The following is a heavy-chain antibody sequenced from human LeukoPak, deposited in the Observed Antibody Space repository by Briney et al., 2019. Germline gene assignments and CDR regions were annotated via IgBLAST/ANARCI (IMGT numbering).Heavy chain of an antibody. D-gene: IGHD3-10*01. CDR3: VGDITFPWYYY. Sequence: SETLSLTCTVSGGSISSGDYYWSWIRQPPGKGLEWIGYIYYSGSTYYNPSLKSRVTISVDTSKNQFSLRLTSVTAADTAVYFCVGDITFPWYYYWGQGTLVTVSS. J-gene: IGHJ4*02. CDR1: GGSISSGDYY. V-gene: IGHV4-30-4*01. CDR2: IYYSGST.